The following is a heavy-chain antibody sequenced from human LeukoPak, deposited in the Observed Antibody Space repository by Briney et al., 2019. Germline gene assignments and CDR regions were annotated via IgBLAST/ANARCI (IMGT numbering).Heavy chain of an antibody. Sequence: SVPDSRKASVYILTSYGISWLRQPPAQGLAWMGWISAYNGNTNYAQKLQGRVTMTTDTSTSTAYMGLRSLRSDDTAVYYCARRDGYNSFDYGGQGTLVTVSS. CDR2: ISAYNGNT. CDR1: VYILTSYG. V-gene: IGHV1-18*01. CDR3: ARRDGYNSFDY. J-gene: IGHJ4*02. D-gene: IGHD5-24*01.